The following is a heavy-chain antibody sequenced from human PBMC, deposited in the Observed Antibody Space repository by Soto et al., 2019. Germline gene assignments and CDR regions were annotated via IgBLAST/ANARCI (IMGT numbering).Heavy chain of an antibody. J-gene: IGHJ3*02. Sequence: EVQLVESGGGLVQPGGSLRLSCAASGFAFGNSWMTWVRQAPGKGLEWVANIKGDGSAKSYLDSVRGRFTVSRDNAENSLFLQMIILRAEDTALYYCARDWSPGSGGYYLDAFDIWGQGTMVTVSS. CDR1: GFAFGNSW. CDR2: IKGDGSAK. V-gene: IGHV3-7*05. D-gene: IGHD6-25*01. CDR3: ARDWSPGSGGYYLDAFDI.